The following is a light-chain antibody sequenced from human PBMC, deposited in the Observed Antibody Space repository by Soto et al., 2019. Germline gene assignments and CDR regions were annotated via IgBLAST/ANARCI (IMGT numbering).Light chain of an antibody. CDR3: HQYYSYTPLYT. Sequence: AIRMTQSPCTLSASPGDRVTITCRASQGISSYLAWYQQKPGKAPKLLIYSASTLQSGVPSRFSGSGSGTDFTLTITCLQSEDVATDYYHQYYSYTPLYTFGQGTKLEIK. J-gene: IGKJ2*01. V-gene: IGKV1-8*01. CDR2: SAS. CDR1: QGISSY.